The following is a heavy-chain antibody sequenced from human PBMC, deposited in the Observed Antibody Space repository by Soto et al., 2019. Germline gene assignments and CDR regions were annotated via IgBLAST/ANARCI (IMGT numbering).Heavy chain of an antibody. CDR1: GFSLTTSGVG. V-gene: IGHV2-5*02. D-gene: IGHD3-3*01. CDR3: AHRVLRTVFGLVTTTAIYFEF. CDR2: VYGDDDK. J-gene: IGHJ4*02. Sequence: QITLNESGPTQVKPRQTLTLTCTFSGFSLTTSGVGVGWIRQSPGKGPEGLALVYGDDDKGYSPSLKSRLTIPKDTSKNQVVLTMADLDPADTATYYCAHRVLRTVFGLVTTTAIYFEFWGQGTPVADSS.